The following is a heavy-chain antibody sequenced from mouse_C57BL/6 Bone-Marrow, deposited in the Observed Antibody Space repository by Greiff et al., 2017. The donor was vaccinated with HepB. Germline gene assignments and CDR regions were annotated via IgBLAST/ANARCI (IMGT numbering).Heavy chain of an antibody. CDR1: GYTFTSYW. D-gene: IGHD1-1*01. CDR2: IYPGSGST. V-gene: IGHV1-55*01. Sequence: QVQLQQPGAELVKPGASVKMSCKASGYTFTSYWITWVKQRPGQGLEWIGDIYPGSGSTNFNEKFKSKATLTVDTSSSTAYMQLSSLTSEDSAVYYCAREGITTVVANWGQGTTLTVSS. J-gene: IGHJ2*01. CDR3: AREGITTVVAN.